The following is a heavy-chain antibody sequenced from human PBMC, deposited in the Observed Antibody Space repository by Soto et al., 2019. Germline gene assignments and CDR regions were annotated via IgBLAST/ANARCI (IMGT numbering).Heavy chain of an antibody. CDR2: IIPIFGTA. CDR3: ARALGSFAFDY. V-gene: IGHV1-69*13. D-gene: IGHD3-3*02. CDR1: GGTFSSYS. Sequence: ASVKVSCKASGGTFSSYSINWVRQAPGQGLECMGGIIPIFGTANYAQKFQGRVTITADGSTSTAYMELSSLRSEDTAVYYCARALGSFAFDYWGQGTLVTVSS. J-gene: IGHJ4*02.